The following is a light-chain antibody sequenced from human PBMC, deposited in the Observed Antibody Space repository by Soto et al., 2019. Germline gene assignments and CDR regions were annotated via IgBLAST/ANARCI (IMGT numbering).Light chain of an antibody. CDR1: SSDVGGYNF. CDR3: ASYAGSDTFV. V-gene: IGLV2-14*03. CDR2: HVS. J-gene: IGLJ1*01. Sequence: QSALTQPASVSGSPGQSITISCTGASSDVGGYNFVSWYQQHPGEAPKLVIYHVSDRPSGFSSRFSGSKSGNTASLTISRLQPEDEADYFCASYAGSDTFVFGTGTKVTV.